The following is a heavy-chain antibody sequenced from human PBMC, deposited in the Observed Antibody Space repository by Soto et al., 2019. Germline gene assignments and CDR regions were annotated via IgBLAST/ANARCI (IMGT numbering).Heavy chain of an antibody. D-gene: IGHD4-17*01. J-gene: IGHJ5*02. CDR2: IYPGDSDA. V-gene: IGHV5-51*01. CDR3: ARHGFYGDYASNYFDP. Sequence: GESLKISCKASGYNFATYWIAWVRQMPGKGLEYMGIIYPGDSDARYSPSFQGQVTFSADKSINTAYLQWSSLTASDTAIYYCARHGFYGDYASNYFDPWCQGTLVSGSS. CDR1: GYNFATYW.